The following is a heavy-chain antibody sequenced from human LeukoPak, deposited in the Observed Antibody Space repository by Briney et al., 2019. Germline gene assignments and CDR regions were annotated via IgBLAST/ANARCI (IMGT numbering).Heavy chain of an antibody. Sequence: SETLSFTCAVYGGSFSGYYWSWIRQPPGKGLEWIGEINHSGSTNYNPSLKSRVTISVDTSKNQFSLKLSSVTAADMAVYYCARAPYYYDSSGYTYWGQGTLVTVSS. D-gene: IGHD3-22*01. CDR2: INHSGST. CDR1: GGSFSGYY. CDR3: ARAPYYYDSSGYTY. J-gene: IGHJ4*02. V-gene: IGHV4-34*01.